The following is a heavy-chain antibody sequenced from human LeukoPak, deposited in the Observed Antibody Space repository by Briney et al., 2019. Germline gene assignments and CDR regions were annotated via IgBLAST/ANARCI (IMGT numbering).Heavy chain of an antibody. Sequence: PSETLSLTCSVSGGSISSGDYYWSWIRQPPGKGLEWIGYIHYSGITYYNPSLKSRITISLDTSKNQFSLKLDSVTAADTAVYYCAGQRGYQLFFDDWGQGTLVTVSS. CDR2: IHYSGIT. D-gene: IGHD1-1*01. J-gene: IGHJ4*02. CDR1: GGSISSGDYY. CDR3: AGQRGYQLFFDD. V-gene: IGHV4-30-4*01.